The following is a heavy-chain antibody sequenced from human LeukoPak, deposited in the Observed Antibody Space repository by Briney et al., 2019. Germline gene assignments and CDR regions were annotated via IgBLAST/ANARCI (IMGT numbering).Heavy chain of an antibody. CDR3: AKTGGYSGGMDV. J-gene: IGHJ6*02. CDR2: INARSSVI. CDR1: GFTFSSYW. Sequence: PGGSLRLSCAASGFTFSSYWMSWVRQAPGKGLEWISYINARSSVIYYIDSVKGRFTISRDNDKTSMYLQMTSLRDDDTAVYYCAKTGGYSGGMDVWGRGTTVIVSS. D-gene: IGHD3-10*01. V-gene: IGHV3-48*02.